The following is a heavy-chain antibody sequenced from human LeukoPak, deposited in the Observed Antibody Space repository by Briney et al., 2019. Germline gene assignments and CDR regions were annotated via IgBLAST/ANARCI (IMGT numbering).Heavy chain of an antibody. CDR1: GFTFSSYA. CDR2: ISGSGGNT. CDR3: AKERHSGYSGYDFGY. D-gene: IGHD5-12*01. V-gene: IGHV3-23*01. Sequence: GGSLRLSCAASGFTFSSYAMSWVRQAPGKRLEWVSAISGSGGNTYYADSVKGRITISRDNSKNTLYLQMNSLRDEDTAVYYCAKERHSGYSGYDFGYWGQGTLVTVSS. J-gene: IGHJ4*02.